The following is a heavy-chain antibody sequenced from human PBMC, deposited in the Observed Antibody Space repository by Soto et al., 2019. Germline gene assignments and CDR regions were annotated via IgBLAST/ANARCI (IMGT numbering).Heavy chain of an antibody. J-gene: IGHJ5*02. D-gene: IGHD3-22*01. CDR1: GFTFDDHA. V-gene: IGHV3-9*01. Sequence: EVQLVESGGGLVQPGRSLRLSCAASGFTFDDHAMHWVRQAPGKGLEWVSGISWNSGSIGYADSVKGRFTISRDNAKNSLYLQMNSLRAEDTALYYCAKPEGYYYDSSGYYSSWGQGTLVTVSS. CDR3: AKPEGYYYDSSGYYSS. CDR2: ISWNSGSI.